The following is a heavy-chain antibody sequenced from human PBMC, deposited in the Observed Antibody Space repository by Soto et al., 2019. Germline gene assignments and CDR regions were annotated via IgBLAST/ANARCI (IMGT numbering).Heavy chain of an antibody. CDR1: GYTFTSYA. J-gene: IGHJ4*02. D-gene: IGHD5-12*01. Sequence: QVQLVQSGAEVKKPGASVKVSCKASGYTFTSYAMHWVRQAPGQRLEWMGWINAGNGNTKYSQKFQGRVIITRDTSASTAYMELSSLRSEDTAVYYCARDQRCGWLRFYYFDYWGQGTLVTVSS. CDR3: ARDQRCGWLRFYYFDY. CDR2: INAGNGNT. V-gene: IGHV1-3*01.